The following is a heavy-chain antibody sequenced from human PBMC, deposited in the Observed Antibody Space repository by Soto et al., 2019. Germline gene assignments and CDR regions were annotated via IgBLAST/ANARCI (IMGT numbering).Heavy chain of an antibody. J-gene: IGHJ5*02. CDR1: GYTLTSYD. V-gene: IGHV1-8*01. CDR3: ARKRSAAGAGWFDP. Sequence: QVQLVQSGAEVKKPGASVKVSCKASGYTLTSYDINWVRQAIGQGLEWMGWMNPNSGKTDYTQKFQGRVTMTRNTSISTAYMELSSLRSEDTAVYYCARKRSAAGAGWFDPWGQGTLVTVSS. CDR2: MNPNSGKT. D-gene: IGHD6-13*01.